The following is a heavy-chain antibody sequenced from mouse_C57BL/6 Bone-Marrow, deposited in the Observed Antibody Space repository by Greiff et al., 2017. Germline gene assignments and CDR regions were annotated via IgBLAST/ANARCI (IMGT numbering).Heavy chain of an antibody. Sequence: QVQLQQSGAELVRPGASVKLSCKASGYTFPDYYINWVKQRPGQGLEWIARIYPGSGNTYYNEKFKGKATLTAEKSSSTAYMQLSSLTSEDSAVYFCARDTYYGSSSYAMDYWGQGTSVTVSS. CDR2: IYPGSGNT. CDR3: ARDTYYGSSSYAMDY. V-gene: IGHV1-76*01. J-gene: IGHJ4*01. D-gene: IGHD1-1*01. CDR1: GYTFPDYY.